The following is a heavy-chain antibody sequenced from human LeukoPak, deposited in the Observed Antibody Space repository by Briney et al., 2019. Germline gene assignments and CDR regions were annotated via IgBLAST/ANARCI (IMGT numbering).Heavy chain of an antibody. Sequence: ASVKVSCKASGYTFTSYDINWVRQATGQGLEWMGWMSPDSGNTGYAQKFQGRVTMTRNTSISTVYTELSSLKSEDTAAYYCARAPARRSGSPQGYYYYMDVWGKGTTVTVSS. V-gene: IGHV1-8*01. CDR3: ARAPARRSGSPQGYYYYMDV. CDR1: GYTFTSYD. J-gene: IGHJ6*03. CDR2: MSPDSGNT. D-gene: IGHD3-10*01.